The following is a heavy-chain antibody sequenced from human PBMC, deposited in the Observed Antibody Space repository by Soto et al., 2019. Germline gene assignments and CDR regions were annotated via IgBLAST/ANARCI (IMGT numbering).Heavy chain of an antibody. D-gene: IGHD2-2*01. Sequence: SVKVSCKASGGTFSSYAISWVRQAPGQGLEWMGGIIPIFGTANYAQKFQGRVTITAVESTSTAYMELSSLRSEDTAVYYCARSIVVVPAAIYYYGMEVWGQGTTVTVSS. CDR2: IIPIFGTA. CDR3: ARSIVVVPAAIYYYGMEV. V-gene: IGHV1-69*13. J-gene: IGHJ6*02. CDR1: GGTFSSYA.